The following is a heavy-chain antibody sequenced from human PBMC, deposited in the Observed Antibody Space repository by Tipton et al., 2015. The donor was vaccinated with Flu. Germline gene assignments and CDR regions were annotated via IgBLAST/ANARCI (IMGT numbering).Heavy chain of an antibody. D-gene: IGHD6-19*01. V-gene: IGHV3-23*01. CDR2: FSASSRTT. Sequence: SLRLSCAASGFTFSSYEMNWVRQAPGKGLEWVSGFSASSRTTYFADSVKGRFTISRDNFKNTLYLQMNSLRAEDTAVYYCAKVISELVAGLDYWGQGTLVTVSS. J-gene: IGHJ4*02. CDR3: AKVISELVAGLDY. CDR1: GFTFSSYE.